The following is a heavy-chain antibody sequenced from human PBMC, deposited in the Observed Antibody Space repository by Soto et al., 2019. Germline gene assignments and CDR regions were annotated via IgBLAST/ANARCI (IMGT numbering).Heavy chain of an antibody. V-gene: IGHV1-18*01. CDR2: ISAHNGNT. D-gene: IGHD1-1*01. Sequence: QVHLVQSGAEVKKPGASVKVSCKASGYTFTSYGITWVRQAPGQGLERMGWISAHNGNTDYAQKLQGRVIVTRDTSTSTAYMELRSLRSDDTAVYYCARGRYVDYWGQGALVTVSS. J-gene: IGHJ4*02. CDR1: GYTFTSYG. CDR3: ARGRYVDY.